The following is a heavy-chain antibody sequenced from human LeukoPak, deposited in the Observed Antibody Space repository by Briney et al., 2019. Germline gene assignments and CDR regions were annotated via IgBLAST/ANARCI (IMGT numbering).Heavy chain of an antibody. D-gene: IGHD6-13*01. CDR1: GGTFSSYA. Sequence: SVKVSCKASGGTFSSYAISWVRQAPGQGLEWMGGIIPIFGTANYAQKFQGRVTITADKSTSTAYMELSSLRSEDTAVYYCARGSQMYSSSWFDPWGRGTLVTVSS. CDR3: ARGSQMYSSSWFDP. J-gene: IGHJ5*02. CDR2: IIPIFGTA. V-gene: IGHV1-69*06.